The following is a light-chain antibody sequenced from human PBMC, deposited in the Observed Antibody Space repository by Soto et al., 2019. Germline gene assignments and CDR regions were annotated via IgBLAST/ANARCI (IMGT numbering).Light chain of an antibody. Sequence: QSALTQPASVSGSPGQSITISCTGTSSDVGTYNYVSWYQQHPGKAPKLMIYDVSNRPSGVSNRFSGSKSGNTASLTISGLQAEDEADYYCNSYSSSSAPVVFGGGTQLTVL. CDR2: DVS. CDR1: SSDVGTYNY. V-gene: IGLV2-14*03. CDR3: NSYSSSSAPVV. J-gene: IGLJ2*01.